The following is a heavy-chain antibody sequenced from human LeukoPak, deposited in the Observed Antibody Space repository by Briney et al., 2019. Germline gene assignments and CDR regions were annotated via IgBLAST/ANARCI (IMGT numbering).Heavy chain of an antibody. CDR3: ASSRSKRITTNRGVREYYYGMDV. Sequence: ASVKVSCKTSGQSFTIYTLHWVRQAPGQRLEWMGWINAADGNTKYSQKFQGRVIITRDSSANTAYMEPSSLTSEDSAVYYCASSRSKRITTNRGVREYYYGMDVWGQGTTVTVSS. J-gene: IGHJ6*02. D-gene: IGHD3-10*01. CDR1: GQSFTIYT. CDR2: INAADGNT. V-gene: IGHV1-3*01.